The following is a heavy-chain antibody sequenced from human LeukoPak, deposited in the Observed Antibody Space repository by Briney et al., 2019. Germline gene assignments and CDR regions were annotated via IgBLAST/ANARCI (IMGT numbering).Heavy chain of an antibody. D-gene: IGHD6-19*01. Sequence: PSETLSLTCTVSGGSISSYYWSWIRQPPGKGLEWIGYIYYSGSTNYNPSLKSRVTISVDTSKNQFSLKLSSVTAADTAVYYCASGGIAVVKCNWFDPWGQGTLVTVSS. CDR3: ASGGIAVVKCNWFDP. CDR1: GGSISSYY. V-gene: IGHV4-59*01. CDR2: IYYSGST. J-gene: IGHJ5*02.